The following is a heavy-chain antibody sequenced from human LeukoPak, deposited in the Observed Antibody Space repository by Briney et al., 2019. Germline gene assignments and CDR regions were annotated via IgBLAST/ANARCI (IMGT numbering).Heavy chain of an antibody. Sequence: ASVKVSCKASGYTFTGYYMHWVRQAPGQGLEWMGWINPNSGGTNYAQKFQGRVTMTRDTSISTAYMELSRLRSDDTAVYYCARERTLTSCYDYWGQGTLVAVSS. V-gene: IGHV1-2*02. CDR3: ARERTLTSCYDY. J-gene: IGHJ4*02. D-gene: IGHD2-15*01. CDR2: INPNSGGT. CDR1: GYTFTGYY.